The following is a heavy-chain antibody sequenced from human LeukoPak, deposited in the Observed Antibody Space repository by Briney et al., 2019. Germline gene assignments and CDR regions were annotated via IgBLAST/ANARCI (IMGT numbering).Heavy chain of an antibody. D-gene: IGHD3-10*01. CDR1: GFTFSRHG. V-gene: IGHV3-30*18. CDR3: AKGGHYLFDY. J-gene: IGHJ4*02. CDR2: ISNEGNYK. Sequence: PGRSLILSCEGSGFTFSRHGMHWVRQAPGKGLEWVAVISNEGNYKYYGDSVKGRFAISRDNFKNTTYLQMNYLRPEDTAVYFCAKGGHYLFDYWGQGALVTVSS.